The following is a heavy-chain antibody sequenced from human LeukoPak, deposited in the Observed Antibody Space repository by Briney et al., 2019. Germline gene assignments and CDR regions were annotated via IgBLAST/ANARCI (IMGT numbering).Heavy chain of an antibody. D-gene: IGHD3-22*01. V-gene: IGHV3-20*04. Sequence: GGSLRLSCAASGFTFDDYGMSWVRQAPGKGLEWVSGINWNGGSTGYAGSVKGRFTISRDNAKNSLYLQMNSLRAEDTALYYCARGPYITYYYDSSGYVGAFDIWGQGTMVTVSS. CDR3: ARGPYITYYYDSSGYVGAFDI. J-gene: IGHJ3*02. CDR1: GFTFDDYG. CDR2: INWNGGST.